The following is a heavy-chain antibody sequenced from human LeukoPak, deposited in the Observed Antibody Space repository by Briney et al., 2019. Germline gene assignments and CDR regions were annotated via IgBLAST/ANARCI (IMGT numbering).Heavy chain of an antibody. Sequence: GGSLRLSCAASGFTFSSYAMSWVRQAPGKGLEWVSAISGSGGSTYYADSVKGRFTISRDNSKNTLYLQMNSLRAEDTAVYYCAREWGMVIVVAPGAFDIWGQGTMVTVSS. CDR1: GFTFSSYA. D-gene: IGHD3-22*01. CDR3: AREWGMVIVVAPGAFDI. J-gene: IGHJ3*02. V-gene: IGHV3-23*01. CDR2: ISGSGGST.